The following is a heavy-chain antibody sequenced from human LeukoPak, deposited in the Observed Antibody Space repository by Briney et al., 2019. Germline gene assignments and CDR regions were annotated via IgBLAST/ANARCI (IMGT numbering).Heavy chain of an antibody. D-gene: IGHD3-10*01. CDR2: INHSGST. Sequence: SETLSLTCAVYGGSFSGYYWSWIRQPPGKGLEWIGEINHSGSTNYNPSLKSRVTISVGTSKNQFSLKLSSVTAADTAVYYCARGTIAPSLPFDYWGQGTLVTVSS. J-gene: IGHJ4*02. V-gene: IGHV4-34*01. CDR1: GGSFSGYY. CDR3: ARGTIAPSLPFDY.